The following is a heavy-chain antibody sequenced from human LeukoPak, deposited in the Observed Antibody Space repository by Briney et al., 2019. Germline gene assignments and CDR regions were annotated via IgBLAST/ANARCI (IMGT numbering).Heavy chain of an antibody. J-gene: IGHJ4*02. Sequence: ASVKVSCKASGYTFTSYGISWVRQAPGQGLEWMGWISAYNGNTNYAQELQRRVTMTTDTSTSTAYMELKSPKSDDTAVYYCARGYTSGWHGTAFDYWGQGTLVTVSS. CDR2: ISAYNGNT. D-gene: IGHD6-19*01. CDR3: ARGYTSGWHGTAFDY. CDR1: GYTFTSYG. V-gene: IGHV1-18*01.